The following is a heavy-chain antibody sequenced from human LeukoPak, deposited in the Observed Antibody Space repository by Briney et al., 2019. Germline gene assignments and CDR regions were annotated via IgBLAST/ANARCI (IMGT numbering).Heavy chain of an antibody. D-gene: IGHD3-3*01. J-gene: IGHJ5*02. CDR1: GGSVTSSSHY. Sequence: PSETLSLTCTVSGGSVTSSSHYWSWIRQPPGKGLEWIGYIYYSGSTNYNPSLKSRVTISVDTSKNQFSLKLSSVTAADTAVYYCARAGMRITIFGVVIAFDPWGQGTLVTVSS. CDR3: ARAGMRITIFGVVIAFDP. V-gene: IGHV4-61*01. CDR2: IYYSGST.